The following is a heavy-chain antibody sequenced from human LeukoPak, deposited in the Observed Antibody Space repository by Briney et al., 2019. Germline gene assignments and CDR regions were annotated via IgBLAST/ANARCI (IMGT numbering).Heavy chain of an antibody. CDR3: ARLAAMGTNFDY. Sequence: GGSLRLSCAASGFTFSSYRMSWVRQAPGKGMEWVANIKQDGSEKYYVDSVKGRFTISRDNAKNSLYLQMNSLRAEDTAVYYCARLAAMGTNFDYWGQGTLVTVSS. CDR2: IKQDGSEK. V-gene: IGHV3-7*01. J-gene: IGHJ4*02. D-gene: IGHD5-18*01. CDR1: GFTFSSYR.